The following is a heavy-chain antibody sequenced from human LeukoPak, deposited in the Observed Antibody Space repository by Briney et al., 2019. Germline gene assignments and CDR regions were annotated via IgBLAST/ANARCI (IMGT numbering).Heavy chain of an antibody. CDR2: IGSSGSPI. Sequence: GGSLRLSCAASGFTFRTYDMNWGRQAPGKGLEWVSFIGSSGSPIYYADSVKGRFTISRDNAKNSLYLQMSSLRVEDTAVYYCARGPAGDPFDHWGQGTLVTVSS. D-gene: IGHD3-16*01. CDR1: GFTFRTYD. J-gene: IGHJ4*02. CDR3: ARGPAGDPFDH. V-gene: IGHV3-48*03.